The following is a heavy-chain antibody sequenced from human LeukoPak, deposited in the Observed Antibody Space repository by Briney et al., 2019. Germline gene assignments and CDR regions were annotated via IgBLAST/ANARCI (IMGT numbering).Heavy chain of an antibody. Sequence: PGRSLRLSCAASGFTFSSYAMHWVRQAPGKGLEWVAVISYDGSNKYYADSVKGRFTISRDNSKNTLYLQMNSLRAEDTAVYYCARDFGGGIAAAGIDYWGQGTLVTVSS. CDR2: ISYDGSNK. CDR1: GFTFSSYA. D-gene: IGHD6-13*01. CDR3: ARDFGGGIAAAGIDY. V-gene: IGHV3-30-3*01. J-gene: IGHJ4*02.